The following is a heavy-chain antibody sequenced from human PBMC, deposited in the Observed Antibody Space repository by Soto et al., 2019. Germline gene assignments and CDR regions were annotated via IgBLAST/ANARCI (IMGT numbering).Heavy chain of an antibody. CDR3: ASSKYDVVAGSVWFDP. D-gene: IGHD2-21*01. V-gene: IGHV4-4*07. J-gene: IGHJ5*02. Sequence: SETLSLTCTVSGGSISSYYVSWIRQSAGKGLEWIGRIDTSGTTNYNPSLKSRVTMSVDASKNHFSLNLSSVTAADTAVYFCASSKYDVVAGSVWFDPWGQGTLVTVSS. CDR2: IDTSGTT. CDR1: GGSISSYY.